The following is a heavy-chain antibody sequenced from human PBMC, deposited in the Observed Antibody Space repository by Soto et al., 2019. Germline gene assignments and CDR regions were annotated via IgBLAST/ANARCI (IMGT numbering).Heavy chain of an antibody. V-gene: IGHV3-48*01. CDR2: ISSSSATI. Sequence: EVQLVESGGGLVQPGGSLRLSCAASGFTFSNYGMNWVRQAPGKRLAWVSYISSSSATIQYADSVKGRFTISRDNAKNELYLQMNSLRAEDTAVYYCARGGAARPDYWGQGTMVTVSS. J-gene: IGHJ4*02. D-gene: IGHD6-6*01. CDR3: ARGGAARPDY. CDR1: GFTFSNYG.